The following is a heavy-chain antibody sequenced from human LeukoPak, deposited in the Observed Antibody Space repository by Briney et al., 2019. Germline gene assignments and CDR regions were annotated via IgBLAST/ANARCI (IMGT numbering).Heavy chain of an antibody. Sequence: PGGSLRLSCGASGFTLSDHYMDWVRQAPGKGLEWVSAISGSGGSTYYADSVKGRFTISRDNSKNTVYLQMNSLRAEDTAVYYCAKDYLEWLPSASYYFNYWGQGTLVTVSS. J-gene: IGHJ4*02. V-gene: IGHV3-23*01. CDR2: ISGSGGST. CDR3: AKDYLEWLPSASYYFNY. D-gene: IGHD3-3*01. CDR1: GFTLSDHY.